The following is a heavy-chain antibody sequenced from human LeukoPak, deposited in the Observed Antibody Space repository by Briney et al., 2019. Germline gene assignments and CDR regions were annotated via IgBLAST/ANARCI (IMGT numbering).Heavy chain of an antibody. D-gene: IGHD1-26*01. Sequence: PGGSLRLSCEASGFTFDAYAMHWVRQASGKGLEWVSLINKDGSATYYADSVKGRFTISRDNSKNSLYLQMNSLRSEDTALYYCATWAFYHSLDVWGQGTTVTVSS. J-gene: IGHJ6*02. CDR2: INKDGSAT. CDR1: GFTFDAYA. V-gene: IGHV3-43*02. CDR3: ATWAFYHSLDV.